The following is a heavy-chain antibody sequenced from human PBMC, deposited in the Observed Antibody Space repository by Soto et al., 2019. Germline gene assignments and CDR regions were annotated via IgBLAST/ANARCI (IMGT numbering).Heavy chain of an antibody. V-gene: IGHV3-73*01. CDR1: GFTFSGSA. J-gene: IGHJ6*02. CDR3: TSTPEVVTAEGYYYYGMDV. D-gene: IGHD2-2*01. CDR2: IRSKANSYAT. Sequence: LXLSCAASGFTFSGSAMHWFLQASVKGLEWVGRIRSKANSYATAYAASVKGRFTISRDDSKNTAYLQMNSLKTEDTAVYYCTSTPEVVTAEGYYYYGMDVWGQGTTVTVSS.